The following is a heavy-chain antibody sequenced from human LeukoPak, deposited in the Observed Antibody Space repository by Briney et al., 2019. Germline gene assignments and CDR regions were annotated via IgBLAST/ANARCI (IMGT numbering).Heavy chain of an antibody. CDR1: GFTFNRYW. CDR2: INSDGSST. J-gene: IGHJ4*02. D-gene: IGHD3-10*01. V-gene: IGHV3-74*01. Sequence: GGSLRLSCAASGFTFNRYWMHWVRQAPGKGLVWVSRINSDGSSTFYADSVKGRFTTSRDNAENTVYLQMNSLRADDTAVYYCARIPGGSGSQYDYWGQGTLVIVSS. CDR3: ARIPGGSGSQYDY.